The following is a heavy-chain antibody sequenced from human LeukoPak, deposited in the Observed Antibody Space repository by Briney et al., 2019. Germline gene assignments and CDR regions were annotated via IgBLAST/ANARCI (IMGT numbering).Heavy chain of an antibody. CDR2: IRQHGSET. CDR1: GFTFSRYA. J-gene: IGHJ4*02. Sequence: GGSLRLSCAASGFTFSRYAMNWVRQAPGKGLEWVANIRQHGSETHYVDSVKGRFTISRDNAKNSLYLQMNSLRAEDTAVYYCARDIDRYYADYWGLGTLVTVSS. V-gene: IGHV3-7*01. D-gene: IGHD3-3*01. CDR3: ARDIDRYYADY.